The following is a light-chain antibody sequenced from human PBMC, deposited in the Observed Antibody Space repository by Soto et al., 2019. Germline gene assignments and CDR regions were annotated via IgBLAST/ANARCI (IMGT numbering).Light chain of an antibody. J-gene: IGLJ2*01. V-gene: IGLV2-14*01. Sequence: QSALTQPASVSGSPGQSITISCTGPSSDVGGYNYVSWYQQHPGKAPKLMIYDVSNRPSGVSNRFAGSKSGNTASLTISGLQAEDEADYYCSSYTSNSTYVVFGGGTKLTVL. CDR3: SSYTSNSTYVV. CDR1: SSDVGGYNY. CDR2: DVS.